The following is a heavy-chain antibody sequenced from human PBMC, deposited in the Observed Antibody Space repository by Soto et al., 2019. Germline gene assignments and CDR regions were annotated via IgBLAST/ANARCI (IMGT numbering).Heavy chain of an antibody. J-gene: IGHJ4*02. CDR2: IKEDGSEK. D-gene: IGHD2-2*01. CDR1: AFTFRNYW. Sequence: EVQLVESGGGLVQPGRSLRLSCAASAFTFRNYWMSWVRQAPGKGLECVAKIKEDGSEKYYVDSVKGRFTISRDNAKNSVYLQMDSLTVEDTAMYYCARASSSTSGAIDYWGQGTLVTVSS. CDR3: ARASSSTSGAIDY. V-gene: IGHV3-7*04.